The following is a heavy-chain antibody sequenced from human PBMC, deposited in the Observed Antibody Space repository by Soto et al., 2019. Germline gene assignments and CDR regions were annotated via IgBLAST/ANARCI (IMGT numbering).Heavy chain of an antibody. CDR3: ASLLGVPGDYYYYYMDV. CDR1: GFTFSSYS. J-gene: IGHJ6*03. Sequence: EVQLVESGGGLVKPGGSLRLYCAASGFTFSSYSMNWVRQAPGKGLEWVSSISSSSSYIYYVDSVKGRFTISRDNAKNSLYLQMNSLRAEDTAVYYCASLLGVPGDYYYYYMDVWGKGTTVTVSS. D-gene: IGHD3-10*01. V-gene: IGHV3-21*01. CDR2: ISSSSSYI.